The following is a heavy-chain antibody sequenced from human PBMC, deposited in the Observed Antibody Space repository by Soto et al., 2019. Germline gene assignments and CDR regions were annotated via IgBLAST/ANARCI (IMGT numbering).Heavy chain of an antibody. CDR1: GLSLSTSGMC. CDR3: ASTPGSLCTVFAY. D-gene: IGHD2-15*01. Sequence: VYGRTLVHRTHTLALTCTFSGLSLSTSGMCVSSIRQPPGKALEWLALIDWDDDKYYSTSLKTRLTISKDTSKKQVVLTMTNMDPVSTATYYWASTPGSLCTVFAYWGQGT. J-gene: IGHJ4*02. V-gene: IGHV2-70*01. CDR2: IDWDDDK.